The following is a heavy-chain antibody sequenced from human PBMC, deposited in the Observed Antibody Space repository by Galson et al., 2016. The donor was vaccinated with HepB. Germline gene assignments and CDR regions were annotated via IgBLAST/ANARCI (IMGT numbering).Heavy chain of an antibody. V-gene: IGHV4-39*02. CDR3: ARERGGYCTSTTCERGQLLY. Sequence: SETLSLTCSVSNGSVTTRTSYWGWIRQTPGRGLEWLGSIFYGGTTYYNPSLKSRPTISVDTSKNQFSLNLNSVTAADTAVYYCARERGGYCTSTTCERGQLLYWGQGTLVAVSS. D-gene: IGHD2-2*01. CDR1: NGSVTTRTSY. J-gene: IGHJ4*02. CDR2: IFYGGTT.